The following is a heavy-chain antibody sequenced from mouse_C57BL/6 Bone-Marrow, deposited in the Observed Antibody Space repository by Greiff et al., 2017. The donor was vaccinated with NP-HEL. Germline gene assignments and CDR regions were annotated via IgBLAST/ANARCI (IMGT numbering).Heavy chain of an antibody. CDR2: ISNGGGST. CDR1: GFTFSDYY. D-gene: IGHD1-1*01. J-gene: IGHJ4*01. V-gene: IGHV5-12*01. Sequence: EVQLQESGGGLVQPGGSLKLSCAASGFTFSDYYMYWVRQTPEKRLEWVAYISNGGGSTYYPDTVKGRFTISRDNAKNTLYLQMSRLKSEDTAMYYCARPGYGSSYGAMDYWGQGTSVTVSS. CDR3: ARPGYGSSYGAMDY.